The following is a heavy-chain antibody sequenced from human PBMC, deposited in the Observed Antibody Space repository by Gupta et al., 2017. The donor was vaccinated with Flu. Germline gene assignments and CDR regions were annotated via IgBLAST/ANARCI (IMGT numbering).Heavy chain of an antibody. D-gene: IGHD3-3*01. J-gene: IGHJ6*02. Sequence: RQATGQGLEWMGWMNPNSGNTGYAQKFQGRVTMTRNTSISTAYMELSSLRSEDTAVYYCARRDFWSGYGMDVWGQGTTVTVSS. CDR2: MNPNSGNT. V-gene: IGHV1-8*01. CDR3: ARRDFWSGYGMDV.